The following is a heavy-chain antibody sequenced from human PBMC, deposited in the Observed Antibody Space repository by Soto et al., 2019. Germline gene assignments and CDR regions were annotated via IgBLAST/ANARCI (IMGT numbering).Heavy chain of an antibody. V-gene: IGHV4-4*07. Sequence: SETLSLTCIVSGVSISNYYWSWIRRPAGKGLEWIGRIYTSGNTNYNPSLKSRVTMSLDTSKNQLSLRLTSMTAADTAVYFCARAGYSGNYSGMDVWGQGTTVTVSS. CDR1: GVSISNYY. CDR3: ARAGYSGNYSGMDV. CDR2: IYTSGNT. D-gene: IGHD5-12*01. J-gene: IGHJ6*02.